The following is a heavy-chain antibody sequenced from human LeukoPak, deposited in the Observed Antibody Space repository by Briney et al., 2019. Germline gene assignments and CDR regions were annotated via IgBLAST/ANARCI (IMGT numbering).Heavy chain of an antibody. CDR1: GFTFSSYW. D-gene: IGHD5-24*01. V-gene: IGHV3-74*01. Sequence: PGGSLRLSCSASGFTFSSYWMHWVRQVPGKGLVWVSRINGDGSSTSYADSVKGRFIISRDNAKHTLYLQMNRLGTEDTAVYYWVGGGRVSWLTYFGYWGQGTPVNGSS. CDR3: VGGGRVSWLTYFGY. CDR2: INGDGSST. J-gene: IGHJ4*01.